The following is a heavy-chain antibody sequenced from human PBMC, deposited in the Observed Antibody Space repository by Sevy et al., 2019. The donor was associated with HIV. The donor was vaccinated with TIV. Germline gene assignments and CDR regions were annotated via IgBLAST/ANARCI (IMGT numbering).Heavy chain of an antibody. D-gene: IGHD3-22*01. CDR2: ISSSSSYI. V-gene: IGHV3-21*01. CDR3: ARGAGYYYDSSGYYTFDY. CDR1: GFTFSSYS. Sequence: GGSLRLSCAASGFTFSSYSMNWVRQAPGKGLEWVSSISSSSSYIYYADSVKGRFTISRDNAKNSLYLQMNSLRAEDKAVYYCARGAGYYYDSSGYYTFDYWGQGTLVTVSS. J-gene: IGHJ4*02.